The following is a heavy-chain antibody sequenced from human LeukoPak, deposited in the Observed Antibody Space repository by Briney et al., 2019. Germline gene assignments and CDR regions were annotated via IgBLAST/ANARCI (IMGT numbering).Heavy chain of an antibody. CDR1: GGSISSYY. D-gene: IGHD3-22*01. V-gene: IGHV4-59*01. Sequence: SETLSLTCTVSGGSISSYYWSWIRQPPGKGLEWIGYIYYSGSTNYNPSLKSGVTISLDTSKNQFSVKLSSVTAADTVVYYCARGIWYYYDSSGYYTFYYYYYMDVWGKGTTVTVSS. CDR3: ARGIWYYYDSSGYYTFYYYYYMDV. CDR2: IYYSGST. J-gene: IGHJ6*03.